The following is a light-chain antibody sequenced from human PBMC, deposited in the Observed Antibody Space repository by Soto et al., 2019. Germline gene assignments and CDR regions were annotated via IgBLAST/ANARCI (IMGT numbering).Light chain of an antibody. CDR3: AAWDDSLRGV. J-gene: IGLJ1*01. CDR2: RNN. Sequence: QSVLTQPPSASGTPGQRVTISCSGSSSNIGSNYVYWYQQLPGTATKLLIYRNNQRPSGVPDRFSGSKSGTSASLAISGLRSEDEADYYCAAWDDSLRGVFGTGTKLTVL. V-gene: IGLV1-47*01. CDR1: SSNIGSNY.